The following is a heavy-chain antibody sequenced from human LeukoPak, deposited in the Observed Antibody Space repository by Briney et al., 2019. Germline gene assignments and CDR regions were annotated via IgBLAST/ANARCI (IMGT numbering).Heavy chain of an antibody. D-gene: IGHD3-10*01. Sequence: ASVKVSCKASGYTFTGYYMHWVRQAPGQGLEWMGWINPNSGGTNYAQKFQGRVTMTRDTSISTAYMELRRLRSDDTAVYYCARPFYYGSGSYRFDYWGQGTLVTVSS. J-gene: IGHJ4*02. V-gene: IGHV1-2*02. CDR3: ARPFYYGSGSYRFDY. CDR1: GYTFTGYY. CDR2: INPNSGGT.